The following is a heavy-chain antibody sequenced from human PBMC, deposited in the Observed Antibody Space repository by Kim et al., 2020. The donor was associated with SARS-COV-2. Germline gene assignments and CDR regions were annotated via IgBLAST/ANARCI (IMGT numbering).Heavy chain of an antibody. CDR2: ISGNDGST. D-gene: IGHD1-26*01. J-gene: IGHJ4*02. CDR1: GFIFSEFA. Sequence: SLRLSCAASGFIFSEFAMMWVRQAPGKGLEWVSSISGNDGSTFYADSVRGRFTISRRNSRNTLYLQMNNLTVEDTATYYCARVGDSGWGQGSRVAVSS. V-gene: IGHV3-23*01. CDR3: ARVGDSG.